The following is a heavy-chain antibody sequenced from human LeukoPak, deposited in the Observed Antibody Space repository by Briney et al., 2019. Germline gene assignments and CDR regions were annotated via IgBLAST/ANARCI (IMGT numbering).Heavy chain of an antibody. CDR2: ISYDGSNK. V-gene: IGHV3-30-3*01. J-gene: IGHJ4*02. Sequence: PGGSLRLSCAASGFTSSSYAMHWVRQAPGKGLEWVAVISYDGSNKYYADSVKGRFTISRDNSKNTLYLQMNSLRAEDTAVYYCAPPAEGVVVPAAPGGWGQGTLVTVSS. CDR1: GFTSSSYA. CDR3: APPAEGVVVPAAPGG. D-gene: IGHD2-2*01.